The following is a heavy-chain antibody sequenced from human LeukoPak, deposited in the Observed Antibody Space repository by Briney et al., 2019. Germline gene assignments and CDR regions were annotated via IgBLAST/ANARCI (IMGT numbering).Heavy chain of an antibody. CDR3: ARAQSADFWSGYYLYYYYYGMDV. Sequence: ASVKVSCKASGYTFTSYDINWVRQATGQGLEWMGWMNPNSGNTGYAQKFQGRVTMTRNTSISTAYMELSSLRSEDTAVYYCARAQSADFWSGYYLYYYYYGMDVWGQGTTVAVSS. J-gene: IGHJ6*02. CDR2: MNPNSGNT. V-gene: IGHV1-8*01. CDR1: GYTFTSYD. D-gene: IGHD3-3*01.